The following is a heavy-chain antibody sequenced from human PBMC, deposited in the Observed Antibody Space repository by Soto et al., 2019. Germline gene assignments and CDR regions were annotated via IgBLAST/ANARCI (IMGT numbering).Heavy chain of an antibody. J-gene: IGHJ6*02. CDR2: IYHTGIA. CDR1: GDSITNNHW. Sequence: SETLSLTCTVYGDSITNNHWWSWVRQPPGKGPELIGEIYHTGIANYNPSLESRVAFSVDKSKNQFSLSLTSVTAADMAVYYCVSKLGPYYYGLDVWGQGTTVTVSS. V-gene: IGHV4-4*02. D-gene: IGHD3-16*01. CDR3: VSKLGPYYYGLDV.